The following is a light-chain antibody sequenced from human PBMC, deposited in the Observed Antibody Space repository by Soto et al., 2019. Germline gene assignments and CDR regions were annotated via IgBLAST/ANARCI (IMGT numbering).Light chain of an antibody. CDR1: SSNIGSNY. J-gene: IGLJ3*02. CDR2: RDD. Sequence: QSVLTQPPSASGSPGQRVTISCSGSSSNIGSNYVYWYQQLPGTAPKLLIHRDDQRPSGVPDRFSGSKSGTSASLAISGLRSEDEAHYYCAAWDDSLSGLFGGGTQLTVL. CDR3: AAWDDSLSGL. V-gene: IGLV1-47*02.